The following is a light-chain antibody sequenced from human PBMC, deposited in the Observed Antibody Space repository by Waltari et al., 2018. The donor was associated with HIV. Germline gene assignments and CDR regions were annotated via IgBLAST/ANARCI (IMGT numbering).Light chain of an antibody. Sequence: SYELTQPPSVSVSPGQTASISCSGDKLGDKYASWYQQGPGQSPIVVIHQDAKRPSGIPERFAGANSGNTATLTVSGTQAMDEADYYCQAWDSNTVVFGGGTRLTVL. CDR2: QDA. J-gene: IGLJ2*01. CDR1: KLGDKY. V-gene: IGLV3-1*01. CDR3: QAWDSNTVV.